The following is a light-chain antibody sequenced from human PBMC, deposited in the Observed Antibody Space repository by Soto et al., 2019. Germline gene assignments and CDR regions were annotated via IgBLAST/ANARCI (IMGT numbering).Light chain of an antibody. CDR3: SSYTTSTSLVV. Sequence: QSVLTQPASVSGSPGQSITISCTGTSSDVGNYNYVSWYQHHPGKAPKLMIYEVSNRPSGVSNRFSGSKSCNTASLTISGLQAEDEADYYCSSYTTSTSLVVFGGGTKLTVL. J-gene: IGLJ2*01. V-gene: IGLV2-14*01. CDR2: EVS. CDR1: SSDVGNYNY.